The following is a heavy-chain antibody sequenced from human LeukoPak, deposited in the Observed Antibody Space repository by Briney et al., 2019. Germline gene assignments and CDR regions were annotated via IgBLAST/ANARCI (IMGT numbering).Heavy chain of an antibody. CDR2: ISGNGVST. CDR3: ARVGGSYWGWFDP. CDR1: GFSLSSYG. Sequence: GGTLRLSCAASGFSLSSYGMSWVRQAPGKGLEWVSGISGNGVSTYYRDSVKGRFTISRDNAKNSLYLQVNSLRAEDTAVYYCARVGGSYWGWFDPWGQGTLVTVSS. D-gene: IGHD1-26*01. V-gene: IGHV3-23*01. J-gene: IGHJ5*02.